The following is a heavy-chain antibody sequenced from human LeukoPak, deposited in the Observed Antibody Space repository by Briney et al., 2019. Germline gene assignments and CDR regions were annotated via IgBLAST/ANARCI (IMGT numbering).Heavy chain of an antibody. Sequence: GGSLRLSCAVSGFTFRNNWMSWVRQAPGQGLEWVANIRQDGSENYYVDSVKGRFTISRANAKNSVFLQMDSLRAEDTAFYYCASGGALGGSMTYWGQGTLVTVSS. D-gene: IGHD2-15*01. V-gene: IGHV3-7*01. CDR1: GFTFRNNW. CDR3: ASGGALGGSMTY. J-gene: IGHJ4*02. CDR2: IRQDGSEN.